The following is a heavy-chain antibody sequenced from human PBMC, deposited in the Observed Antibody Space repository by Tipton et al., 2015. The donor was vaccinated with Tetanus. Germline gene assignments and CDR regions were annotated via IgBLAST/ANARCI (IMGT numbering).Heavy chain of an antibody. CDR1: GYTFTAYY. CDR3: TRAVMYFDL. D-gene: IGHD2-21*01. J-gene: IGHJ2*01. CDR2: INPSGGST. Sequence: QLVQSGAEVKKPGASVKVSCKASGYTFTAYYVHWVRQAPGQGLEWVGMINPSGGSTSYEQKFQGRITRTRVPSTNTVYMELNSLRSDDTAVYYGTRAVMYFDLWGRGTLVTVSS. V-gene: IGHV1-46*01.